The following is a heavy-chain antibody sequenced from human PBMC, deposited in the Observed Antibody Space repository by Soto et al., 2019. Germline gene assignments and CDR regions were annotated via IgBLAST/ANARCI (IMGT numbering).Heavy chain of an antibody. V-gene: IGHV4-38-2*01. J-gene: IGHJ5*02. D-gene: IGHD2-15*01. CDR3: APPKPGWWFDP. CDR2: IYHNGRT. CDR1: GYSISSGNY. Sequence: SSETLSLTCAVSGYSISSGNYWGWIRQPPGKGLEWIGSIYHNGRTHYNPSLKSRVTISVDMSKNQFSLKLTSVTAADTAYYYCAPPKPGWWFDPWGRGSMVTVAS.